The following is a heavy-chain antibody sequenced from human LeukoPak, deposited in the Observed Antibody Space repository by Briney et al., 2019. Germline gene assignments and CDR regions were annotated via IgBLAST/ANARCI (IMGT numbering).Heavy chain of an antibody. CDR2: ISWDGGST. CDR1: GFTFDDYA. J-gene: IGHJ6*02. V-gene: IGHV3-43D*03. D-gene: IGHD1-26*01. CDR3: AKDNQVGAGMDV. Sequence: GGSLRLSCAASGFTFDDYAMHWVRQAPGKGLEWVSLISWDGGSTYYADSVKGRFTISRDNSKNSLYLQMNSLRAEDTALYYCAKDNQVGAGMDVWGQGTTVTVSS.